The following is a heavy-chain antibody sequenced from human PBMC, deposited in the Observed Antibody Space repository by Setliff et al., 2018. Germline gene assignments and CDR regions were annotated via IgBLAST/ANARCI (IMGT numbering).Heavy chain of an antibody. CDR3: ARGKTFFGAFIRAFDI. Sequence: SETLSPTCTVSGGSISSHYWSWIRQPPGKGLEWIGSIYYSGNTNYNPSLKSRVTISIDTSKNQFSLKLSSVTAADTAVYHCARGKTFFGAFIRAFDIWGQGRMVTVSS. J-gene: IGHJ3*02. D-gene: IGHD3-3*01. CDR2: IYYSGNT. V-gene: IGHV4-59*11. CDR1: GGSISSHY.